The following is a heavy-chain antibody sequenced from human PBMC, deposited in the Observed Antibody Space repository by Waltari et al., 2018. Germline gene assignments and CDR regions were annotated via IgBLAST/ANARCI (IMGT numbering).Heavy chain of an antibody. CDR2: IYHSGST. D-gene: IGHD2-15*01. CDR1: GGSIRRSNW. V-gene: IGHV4-4*02. Sequence: QVQLQESGPGLVKPSGTLSLTCAVPGGSIRRSNWWRWVGQPPGRGLEWIGEIYHSGSTNYNPSLKSRVTISVDKSKNQFSLKLSSVTAADTAVYYCAVSGGSCYSARWCGAFDIWGQGTMVTVSS. CDR3: AVSGGSCYSARWCGAFDI. J-gene: IGHJ3*02.